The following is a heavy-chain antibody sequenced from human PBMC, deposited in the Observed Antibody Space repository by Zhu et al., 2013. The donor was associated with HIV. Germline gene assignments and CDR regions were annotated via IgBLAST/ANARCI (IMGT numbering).Heavy chain of an antibody. CDR3: ARERRPPVDTAMGGFDY. CDR1: GGSVSSGSYY. J-gene: IGHJ4*02. Sequence: VQLQESGPGLVKPSETLSLTCTVSGGSVSSGSYYWSWIRQPPGKGLEWIGYIYYSGSTNYNPSLKSRVTISVDTSKNQFSLKLSSVTAADTAVYYCARERRPPVDTAMGGFDYWGQGTLVTVSS. D-gene: IGHD5-18*01. CDR2: IYYSGST. V-gene: IGHV4-61*01.